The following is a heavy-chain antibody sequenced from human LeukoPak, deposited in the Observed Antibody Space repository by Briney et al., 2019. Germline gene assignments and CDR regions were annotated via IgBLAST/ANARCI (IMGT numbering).Heavy chain of an antibody. J-gene: IGHJ4*02. V-gene: IGHV3-30*01. CDR1: GFTFSRFA. Sequence: GRSLRLSCAASGFTFSRFAMHWVRQAPGKGLEWVAVISIDGSREHYADSVKGRFTISRDNSKNTVYLQMNSLRPEDTAVYYRAREGEDDFWGGFDFWGQGTLVTVSS. CDR3: AREGEDDFWGGFDF. CDR2: ISIDGSRE. D-gene: IGHD3-3*01.